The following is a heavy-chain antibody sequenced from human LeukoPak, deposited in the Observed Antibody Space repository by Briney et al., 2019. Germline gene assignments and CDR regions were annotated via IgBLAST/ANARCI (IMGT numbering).Heavy chain of an antibody. CDR2: ISSSGSTI. Sequence: HPGGSLRLSCAASGFTFSSYGMTWVRQAPGKGLEWVSYISSSGSTIYYADSVKGRFTISRDNAKNSLYLQMNSLRAEDTAVYYCAEHGITMIGGVWGKGTTVTISS. V-gene: IGHV3-48*04. CDR1: GFTFSSYG. D-gene: IGHD3-10*02. CDR3: AEHGITMIGGV. J-gene: IGHJ6*04.